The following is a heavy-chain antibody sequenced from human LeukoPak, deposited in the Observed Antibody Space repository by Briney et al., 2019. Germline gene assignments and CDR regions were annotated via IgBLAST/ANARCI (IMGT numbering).Heavy chain of an antibody. CDR3: ARDPGSSSFDY. Sequence: QPGGSLRLSCVASGFTFSSFWMSWVRQAPGKGLEFVANIDQDGSVRNYVDSAKGRFIISRDNAKNSLYLQMDSLRAEDTAVYFCARDPGSSSFDYWGLGTPVTVSS. V-gene: IGHV3-7*01. D-gene: IGHD6-13*01. CDR1: GFTFSSFW. J-gene: IGHJ4*02. CDR2: IDQDGSVR.